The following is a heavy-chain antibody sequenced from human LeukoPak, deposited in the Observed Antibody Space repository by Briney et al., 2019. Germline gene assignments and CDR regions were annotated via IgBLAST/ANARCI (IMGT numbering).Heavy chain of an antibody. CDR3: ARERQDTIVHSGAFDI. D-gene: IGHD3-10*01. V-gene: IGHV3-30-3*01. Sequence: GALSLSCAASGFTFSTYFMHWVRQAPGMGLEWVAVIASDGSHTFYVESVKGRFTISRDNSKNTLYLQMNSLRAEDTAVYFCARERQDTIVHSGAFDIWGQGTMVTVSS. CDR2: IASDGSHT. J-gene: IGHJ3*02. CDR1: GFTFSTYF.